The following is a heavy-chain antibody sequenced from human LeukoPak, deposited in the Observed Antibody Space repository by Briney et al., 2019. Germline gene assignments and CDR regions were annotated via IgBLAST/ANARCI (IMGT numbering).Heavy chain of an antibody. CDR3: AREAGGFDP. Sequence: GGSLRLSCAASGFTFSSYGMHWVRQAPGKGLEWVAVIWYDGSNKYYADSVKGRSTISRDNSKNTLYLQMNSLRAEDTAVYYCAREAGGFDPWGQGTLVTVSS. CDR2: IWYDGSNK. D-gene: IGHD6-13*01. J-gene: IGHJ5*02. V-gene: IGHV3-33*01. CDR1: GFTFSSYG.